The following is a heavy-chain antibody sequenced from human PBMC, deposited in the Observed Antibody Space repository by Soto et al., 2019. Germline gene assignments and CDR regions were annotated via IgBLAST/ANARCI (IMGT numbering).Heavy chain of an antibody. CDR1: GGTFSRYT. D-gene: IGHD2-8*02. CDR2: IIPILDIP. CDR3: ASDFTGVLVLGTSPPGGDNYGWDV. V-gene: IGHV1-69*02. Sequence: QVQLVQSGAEVKKPGSSVKVSCKASGGTFSRYTFTWVRQAPGQGLEWMGRIIPILDIPNYAQNFQGRVTITANKFTSTAYMELSSLTSDDTAVYYCASDFTGVLVLGTSPPGGDNYGWDVWGQGTTVTVSS. J-gene: IGHJ6*02.